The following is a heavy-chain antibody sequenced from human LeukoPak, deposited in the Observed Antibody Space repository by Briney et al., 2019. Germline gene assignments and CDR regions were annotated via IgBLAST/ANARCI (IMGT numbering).Heavy chain of an antibody. J-gene: IGHJ4*02. CDR2: IYHSGST. V-gene: IGHV4-4*02. CDR3: ARGYRSGGSCWFDY. D-gene: IGHD2-15*01. CDR1: GGSISSSNR. Sequence: SETLSLSCAVSGGSISSSNRWSWVRQPPGKGLEWIGEIYHSGSTNYNPSLKSRVTISVDKSKNQFSLKLSSVTAADTAVYYCARGYRSGGSCWFDYWGQGTLVTVSS.